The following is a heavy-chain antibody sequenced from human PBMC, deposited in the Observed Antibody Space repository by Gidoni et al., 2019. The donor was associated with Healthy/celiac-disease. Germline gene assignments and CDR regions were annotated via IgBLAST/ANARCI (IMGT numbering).Heavy chain of an antibody. CDR2: ISYDGSNK. D-gene: IGHD1-26*01. CDR3: ANYAPVGATFYAFDI. CDR1: SSYG. V-gene: IGHV3-30*18. Sequence: SSYGMHWVRQAPGKGLEWVAVISYDGSNKYYADSVKGRFTISRDNSKNTLYLQMNSLRAEDTAVYYCANYAPVGATFYAFDIWGQGTMVTVFS. J-gene: IGHJ3*02.